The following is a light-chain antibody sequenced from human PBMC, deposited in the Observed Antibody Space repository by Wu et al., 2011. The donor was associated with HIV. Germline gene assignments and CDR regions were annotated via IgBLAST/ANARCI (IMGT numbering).Light chain of an antibody. Sequence: SCRASQSVNSDYLAWYQQKAGQTPRLLIYGASRRATGIPARFSGSGSGTDFTLTISRLEPEDFAVYYCQQYGSSPPITFGPGTKVDIK. CDR2: GAS. CDR1: QSVNSDY. CDR3: QQYGSSPPIT. V-gene: IGKV3-20*01. J-gene: IGKJ3*01.